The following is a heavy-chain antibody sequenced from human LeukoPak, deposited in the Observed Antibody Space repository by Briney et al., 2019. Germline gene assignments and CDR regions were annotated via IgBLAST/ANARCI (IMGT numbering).Heavy chain of an antibody. Sequence: ASVKVSCKVSGYTLTELSMHWVRQAPGKGLEWMGGFDPEDGETIYAQKFQGRVTMTEDTSTDTAYMELSSLRSEDTAVYYCATSYDSSGYKTYYYGMDVWGQGTTVTVSS. CDR2: FDPEDGET. J-gene: IGHJ6*02. D-gene: IGHD3-22*01. CDR3: ATSYDSSGYKTYYYGMDV. CDR1: GYTLTELS. V-gene: IGHV1-24*01.